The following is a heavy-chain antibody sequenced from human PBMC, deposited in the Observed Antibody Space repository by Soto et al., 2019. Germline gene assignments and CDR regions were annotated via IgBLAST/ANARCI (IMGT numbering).Heavy chain of an antibody. D-gene: IGHD2-15*01. CDR2: ISGSGGST. J-gene: IGHJ6*02. Sequence: EVQLLESGGGLVQPGGSLRLSCAASVFTFSSQAMSWVRQAPGKGLELVSGISGSGGSTYYADSVKGRFTISRDNSRNTRYLQMNSLRAEDTAVYYCAKEGGGGRKSYYSMDVWGHGTTVTFSS. CDR3: AKEGGGGRKSYYSMDV. V-gene: IGHV3-23*01. CDR1: VFTFSSQA.